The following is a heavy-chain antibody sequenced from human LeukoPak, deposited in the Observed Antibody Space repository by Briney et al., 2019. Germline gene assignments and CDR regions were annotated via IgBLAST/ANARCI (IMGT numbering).Heavy chain of an antibody. CDR1: GGSISSYY. V-gene: IGHV4-59*01. J-gene: IGHJ6*03. Sequence: SETLSLTCSVSGGSISSYYWSWIRQPPGKGLEWIGYICYSGSTNYNPSLKSRVTISVDTSKNQFSLKLSSVTAADTAVYYCARVSKEYYYYYMDVWSKGTTVTISS. CDR3: ARVSKEYYYYYMDV. CDR2: ICYSGST.